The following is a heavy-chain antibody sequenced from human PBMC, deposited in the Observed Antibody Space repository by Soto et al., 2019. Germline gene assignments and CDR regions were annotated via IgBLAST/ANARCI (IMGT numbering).Heavy chain of an antibody. D-gene: IGHD1-26*01. CDR1: GGSIISSSYY. CDR2: IYYSGST. CDR3: ATQEVGGSYVYTFDP. J-gene: IGHJ5*02. Sequence: PSETLSLTCTVSGGSIISSSYYWGWIRQPPGKGLEWIGSIYYSGSTYYNPSLKSRVTISVDTSKNQFSLKLSSVTAADTAVYYCATQEVGGSYVYTFDPWGQGTLVTVSS. V-gene: IGHV4-39*01.